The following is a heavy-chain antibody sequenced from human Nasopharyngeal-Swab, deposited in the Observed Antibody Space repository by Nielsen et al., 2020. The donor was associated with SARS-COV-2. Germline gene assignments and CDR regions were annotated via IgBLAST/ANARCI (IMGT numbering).Heavy chain of an antibody. CDR1: GGSISSGDYY. D-gene: IGHD3-22*01. J-gene: IGHJ5*02. Sequence: SETLSLTCTVSGGSISSGDYYWSWIRQPPGKGLEWIGYIYYSGSTNYNPSLKSRVTISVDTSKNQFSLKLSSVTAADTAVYYCARVPNVFNYYDSSGYYSKRGFDPWGQGTLVTVSS. CDR3: ARVPNVFNYYDSSGYYSKRGFDP. V-gene: IGHV4-61*08. CDR2: IYYSGST.